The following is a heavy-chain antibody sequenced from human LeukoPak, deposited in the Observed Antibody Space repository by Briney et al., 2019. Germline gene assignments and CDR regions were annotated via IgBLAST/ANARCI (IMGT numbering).Heavy chain of an antibody. Sequence: GGSLRLSCAASGFTFSSYGMHWVRQAPGKGLEWVAVISYDGSNKYFADSVKGRFTISRDNSKNTLYLEMNSLRAEDTAVYYCARDLGYCTNGVCHTRFDYWGQGTLVAVSS. V-gene: IGHV3-30*03. D-gene: IGHD2-8*01. CDR1: GFTFSSYG. CDR3: ARDLGYCTNGVCHTRFDY. CDR2: ISYDGSNK. J-gene: IGHJ4*02.